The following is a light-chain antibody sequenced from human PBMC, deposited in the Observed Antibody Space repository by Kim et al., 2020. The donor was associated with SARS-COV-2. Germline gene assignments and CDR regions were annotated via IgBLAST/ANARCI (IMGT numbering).Light chain of an antibody. Sequence: LSPGQRATPSGRASQTCPGNYFAWHQHKPVQAPELLIYAASIRATGIPDRFSGSGSGTDFTLTLNRLEPEDFAVYYCQQYGTTPLTFGQGTKLEI. J-gene: IGKJ2*01. CDR3: QQYGTTPLT. CDR2: AAS. CDR1: QTCPGNY. V-gene: IGKV3-20*01.